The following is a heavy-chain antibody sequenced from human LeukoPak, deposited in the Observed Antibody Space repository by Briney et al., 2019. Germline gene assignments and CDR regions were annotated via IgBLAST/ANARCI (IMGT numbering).Heavy chain of an antibody. CDR1: GGSISSYY. CDR3: ARGRLRWAFDY. J-gene: IGHJ4*02. D-gene: IGHD4-17*01. V-gene: IGHV4-59*08. CDR2: IHYSGST. Sequence: SETLSLTCTVSGGSISSYYWSWIRQPPGKGLEWIGYIHYSGSTNYNPSLKSRVTISVDTSKNQFSLKVSSVTAADTAVYYCARGRLRWAFDYWGQGTLVTVSS.